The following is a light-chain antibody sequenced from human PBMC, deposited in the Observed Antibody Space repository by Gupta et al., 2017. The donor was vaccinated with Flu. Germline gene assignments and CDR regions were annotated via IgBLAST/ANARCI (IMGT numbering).Light chain of an antibody. CDR2: GAT. V-gene: IGKV3-20*01. Sequence: VLTQSPGTLSLYPGERATLSCRATHTTTYLAWYQQKRGQAPSLLIYGATNMATGIPDRFSGSGSGTDFTLIISRLEPEDFAVYYCQQYATSPLTFGQGTRLDIK. CDR1: HTTTY. J-gene: IGKJ5*01. CDR3: QQYATSPLT.